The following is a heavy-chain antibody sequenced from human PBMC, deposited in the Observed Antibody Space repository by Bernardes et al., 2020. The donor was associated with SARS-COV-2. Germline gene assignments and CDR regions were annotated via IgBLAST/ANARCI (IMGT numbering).Heavy chain of an antibody. CDR3: ARTFYYDRGGHSVFDQ. CDR2: ISPKSGAT. J-gene: IGHJ4*02. V-gene: IGHV1-2*02. Sequence: ASVKVSCKASGYTFSDYYIHWLRQAPGQGLEWMGWISPKSGATNYAQKFQGRVTMTRDTAISTEYMQLGRLTSDDTAVYYCARTFYYDRGGHSVFDQWGQGTLVSVSA. D-gene: IGHD3-22*01. CDR1: GYTFSDYY.